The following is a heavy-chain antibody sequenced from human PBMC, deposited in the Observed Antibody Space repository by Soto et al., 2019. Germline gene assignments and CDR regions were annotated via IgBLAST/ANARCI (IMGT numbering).Heavy chain of an antibody. CDR2: ISYHGNNQ. D-gene: IGHD3-3*01. Sequence: GGSLILSCAASGFTFKNNGMHWVRQAPGKGLEWVAIISYHGNNQFYADSVKGRFTISRDNSNNTLYLEMNSLRPEDTAVYYCAKDLALGFWSGNYYFDHWGQGT. V-gene: IGHV3-30*18. J-gene: IGHJ4*02. CDR3: AKDLALGFWSGNYYFDH. CDR1: GFTFKNNG.